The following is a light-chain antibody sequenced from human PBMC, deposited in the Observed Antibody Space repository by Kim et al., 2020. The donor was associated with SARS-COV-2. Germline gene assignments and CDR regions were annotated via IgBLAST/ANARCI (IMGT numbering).Light chain of an antibody. CDR1: SSNIGAGYD. Sequence: VTISCTGSSSNIGAGYDVHWYQQLPGTAPKLLIYGNSNRSSGVPDRFSGSKSGTSASLAITGLQAEDEADYYCQSYDSSLSGSGVFGTGTKVTVL. V-gene: IGLV1-40*01. CDR3: QSYDSSLSGSGV. CDR2: GNS. J-gene: IGLJ1*01.